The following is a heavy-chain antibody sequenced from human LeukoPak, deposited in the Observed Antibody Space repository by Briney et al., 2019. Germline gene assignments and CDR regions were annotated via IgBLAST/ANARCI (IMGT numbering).Heavy chain of an antibody. CDR2: IYYSGST. CDR3: ARVGLTTEDFFLLNPNWFDP. D-gene: IGHD4-11*01. Sequence: SETLSLTCTVSGGSISSSSYYWGWIRQPPGKGLEWIGSIYYSGSTYYNPSLKSRVTISVDTSKNQFSLKLSSVTAADTAVYYCARVGLTTEDFFLLNPNWFDPWGQGTLVTVSS. J-gene: IGHJ5*02. CDR1: GGSISSSSYY. V-gene: IGHV4-39*07.